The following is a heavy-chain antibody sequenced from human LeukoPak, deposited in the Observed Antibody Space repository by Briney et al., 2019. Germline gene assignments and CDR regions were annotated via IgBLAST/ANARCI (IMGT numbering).Heavy chain of an antibody. J-gene: IGHJ6*02. D-gene: IGHD3-10*01. V-gene: IGHV4-4*07. CDR1: GGSISTYY. CDR2: ISTSGTT. Sequence: PSETLSLSCTVSGGSISTYYWTWIRQSAGKGLDWIGRISTSGTTNYNPSLKSRVTMSVDTSKNQFSLKLTSVTAADTAVYYCAREWRLGEYGSEYYYGMDVWGHGTTVTVSS. CDR3: AREWRLGEYGSEYYYGMDV.